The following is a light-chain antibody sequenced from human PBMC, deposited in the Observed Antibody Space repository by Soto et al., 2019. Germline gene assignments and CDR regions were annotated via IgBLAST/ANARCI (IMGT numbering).Light chain of an antibody. CDR2: DTS. CDR3: YEYISNPPGM. CDR1: QIVSSR. Sequence: DIVVTQSPATLSASPGERATLSCRASQIVSSRLAWYQQRPGQVPRLLIYDTSTRAPGISARFSGGGSGTEFTLTTISLQSHDVAVYYCYEYISNPPGMFGPGTTVDIK. J-gene: IGKJ1*01. V-gene: IGKV3-15*01.